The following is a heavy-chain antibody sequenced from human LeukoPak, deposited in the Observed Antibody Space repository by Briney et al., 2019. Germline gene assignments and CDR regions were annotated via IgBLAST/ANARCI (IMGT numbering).Heavy chain of an antibody. V-gene: IGHV1-2*02. Sequence: ASVKVSCKASGYTFTGYYMHWVRQAPGQGLEWMGWINPNSGGTNYAQKFQGRVTMTRDTSISTAYMELSRLRSDDTAVYYCARDPAAAGTGWGYYYYGMDVWGQGTTVTVSS. CDR3: ARDPAAAGTGWGYYYYGMDV. J-gene: IGHJ6*02. CDR2: INPNSGGT. D-gene: IGHD6-13*01. CDR1: GYTFTGYY.